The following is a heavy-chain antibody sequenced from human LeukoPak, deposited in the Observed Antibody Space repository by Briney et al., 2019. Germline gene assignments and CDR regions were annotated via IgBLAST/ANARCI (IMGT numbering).Heavy chain of an antibody. D-gene: IGHD1-26*01. CDR1: GGSISSGSYY. CDR3: ARGPGMN. CDR2: IYTSGST. V-gene: IGHV4-61*02. J-gene: IGHJ4*02. Sequence: PSQTLSLTCTVSGGSISSGSYYWSWIRQPAGKGLEWIGRIYTSGSTNYNPSLKSRVTISVDTSNNQFSLKLSSVTAADTAVYYCARGPGMNWGQGTLVTVSS.